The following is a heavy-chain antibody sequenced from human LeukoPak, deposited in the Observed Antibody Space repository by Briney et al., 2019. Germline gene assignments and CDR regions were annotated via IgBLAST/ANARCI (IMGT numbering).Heavy chain of an antibody. D-gene: IGHD3-10*01. CDR2: INPNSGDT. J-gene: IGHJ6*02. V-gene: IGHV1-2*02. CDR1: GYTLTDYY. Sequence: GASVKVSCKASGYTLTDYYVHWVRQAPGLGLEWMGWINPNSGDTDHAQKFQGRVTMTRDTSISTAYMELSSLRFDDTAAYYCARLRGSQSKGYGMDVWGQGTTVTVSS. CDR3: ARLRGSQSKGYGMDV.